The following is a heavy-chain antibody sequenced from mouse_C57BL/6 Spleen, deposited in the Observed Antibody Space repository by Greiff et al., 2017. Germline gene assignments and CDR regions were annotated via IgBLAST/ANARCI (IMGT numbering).Heavy chain of an antibody. J-gene: IGHJ4*01. CDR2: ILPGSGST. CDR1: GYTFTGYW. V-gene: IGHV1-9*01. D-gene: IGHD2-4*01. CDR3: ARSRDDYDGYAMDY. Sequence: QVQLQQSGAELMKPGASVKLSCKATGYTFTGYWIEWVKQRPGHGLEWIGEILPGSGSTNSKEKFKGKATFTADTSSNTAYMQLSSLTTEDSAIYYCARSRDDYDGYAMDYWGQGTSVTVSS.